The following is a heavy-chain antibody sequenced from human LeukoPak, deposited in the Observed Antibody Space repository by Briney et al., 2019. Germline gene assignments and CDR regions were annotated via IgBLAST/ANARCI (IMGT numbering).Heavy chain of an antibody. Sequence: SETLSLTCSVSGGSIRGRYWSWIRRPPGKGLEWIGYIYSNDNVLYNPFLKSRVTLSVDTFNNQFSLSLTSVTAADTAVYYCAGLHFASAEEFDPWGQGTLVTVSS. V-gene: IGHV4-59*08. J-gene: IGHJ5*02. D-gene: IGHD6-25*01. CDR1: GGSIRGRY. CDR2: IYSNDNV. CDR3: AGLHFASAEEFDP.